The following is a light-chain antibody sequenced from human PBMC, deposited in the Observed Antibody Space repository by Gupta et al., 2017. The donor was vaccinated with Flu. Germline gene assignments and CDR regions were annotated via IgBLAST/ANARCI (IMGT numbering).Light chain of an antibody. V-gene: IGKV3-15*01. CDR1: HDISIN. J-gene: IGKJ1*01. CDR3: LQYDNWPPA. CDR2: DAH. Sequence: GERTTLSCWANHDISINLAWYQEKPGRGPRLLIFDAHTRATGIPARFSGSGSGTEFTLTISSLQSEDFAIYYCLQYDNWPPAFGQGTKVEIK.